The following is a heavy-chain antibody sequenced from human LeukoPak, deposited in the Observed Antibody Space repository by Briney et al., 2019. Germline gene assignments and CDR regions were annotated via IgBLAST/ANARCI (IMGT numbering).Heavy chain of an antibody. J-gene: IGHJ4*02. Sequence: GGSLRLSCAASGFTFSSYGMHWVRQAPGKGLEWVAVISYDGSNKYYADSVKGRFTISRDNSKNTLHLQMNSLRAEDTAVYYCASHNITIPFDYWGQGTLVTVSS. CDR3: ASHNITIPFDY. D-gene: IGHD3-3*02. CDR2: ISYDGSNK. V-gene: IGHV3-30*03. CDR1: GFTFSSYG.